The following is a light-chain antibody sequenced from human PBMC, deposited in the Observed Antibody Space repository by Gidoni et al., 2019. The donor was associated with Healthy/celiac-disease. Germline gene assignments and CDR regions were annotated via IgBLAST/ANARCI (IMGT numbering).Light chain of an antibody. V-gene: IGLV3-1*01. Sequence: SYELTQPPSVSVSPGQTASITCSGDKLEDKYARWYQQKPGQSPVLVIYQDNRRPSGIPERFSGSNSGNTATLTISATQAMDEADYYCQAWDSSTGVFGGGTKLTVL. CDR2: QDN. J-gene: IGLJ2*01. CDR3: QAWDSSTGV. CDR1: KLEDKY.